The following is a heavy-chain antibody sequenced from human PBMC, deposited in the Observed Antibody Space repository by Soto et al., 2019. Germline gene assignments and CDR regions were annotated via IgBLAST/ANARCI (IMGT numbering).Heavy chain of an antibody. V-gene: IGHV5-51*01. J-gene: IGHJ4*02. D-gene: IGHD1-26*01. Sequence: PGESLKISCKGSGYSFASHWVAWVRQTPEHGLEWIGTIYPGDSDTKYSSAFRGHVTISADTSVSTAYLQWRSLEATDSAIYYCARYSGSYWHYLDFWGQGTLVTVSS. CDR3: ARYSGSYWHYLDF. CDR1: GYSFASHW. CDR2: IYPGDSDT.